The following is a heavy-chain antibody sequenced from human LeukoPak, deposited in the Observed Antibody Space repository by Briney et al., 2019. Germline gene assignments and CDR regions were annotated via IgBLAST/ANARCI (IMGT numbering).Heavy chain of an antibody. D-gene: IGHD2-21*01. Sequence: PSETLSLTCAVYGGSFSDYYWSWIRQPPGKGLEWIGEIDHTGNTNYNPSLKSRVTISVDTSKNQFSLKLSSVTAADTAVYYCARRLMRIRLIPIHAFDIWGRGTMITVSS. V-gene: IGHV4-34*01. CDR1: GGSFSDYY. CDR2: IDHTGNT. CDR3: ARRLMRIRLIPIHAFDI. J-gene: IGHJ3*02.